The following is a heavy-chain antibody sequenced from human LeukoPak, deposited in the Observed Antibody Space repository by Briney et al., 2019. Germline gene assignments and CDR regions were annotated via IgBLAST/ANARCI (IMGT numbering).Heavy chain of an antibody. Sequence: SETLSLTCTVSGGSISSYYWSWIRQPPGKGLEWIGYIYYSGSTNYNPSLKSRVTISVDTSKNQFSLKLSSLTAADTAVYYCARVKADFPRITIFGVVIIDAFDIWGQGTMVTVSS. CDR1: GGSISSYY. CDR2: IYYSGST. J-gene: IGHJ3*02. CDR3: ARVKADFPRITIFGVVIIDAFDI. V-gene: IGHV4-59*01. D-gene: IGHD3-3*01.